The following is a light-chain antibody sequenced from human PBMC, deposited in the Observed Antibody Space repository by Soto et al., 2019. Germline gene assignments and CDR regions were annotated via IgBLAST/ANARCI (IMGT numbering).Light chain of an antibody. CDR2: AAS. J-gene: IGKJ1*01. Sequence: DIQMTQSPSSVSASVGDRVTITCRASQSITRWLAWYQQKPGKAPKLLINAASNLESGAPSRFSGSGSGTDFTLTISRLEPEDFAVYYCQQYGSSPTFGQGTKVDI. V-gene: IGKV1-5*01. CDR1: QSITRW. CDR3: QQYGSSPT.